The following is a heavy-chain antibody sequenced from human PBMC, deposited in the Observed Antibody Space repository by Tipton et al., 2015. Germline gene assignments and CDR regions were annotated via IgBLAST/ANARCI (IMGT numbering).Heavy chain of an antibody. CDR2: IYPGDSDT. J-gene: IGHJ4*02. D-gene: IGHD5-12*01. Sequence: QLVQSGAEVKKPGESLKISCQGSGYRFTSYWIGWVRQMPGKGLEWMGIIYPGDSDTRYSLSFQGQVTISADKSISTAYLQWGSLKASDTAMYYCARFTDGGYDYFDYWGQGTLVTVSS. V-gene: IGHV5-51*01. CDR3: ARFTDGGYDYFDY. CDR1: GYRFTSYW.